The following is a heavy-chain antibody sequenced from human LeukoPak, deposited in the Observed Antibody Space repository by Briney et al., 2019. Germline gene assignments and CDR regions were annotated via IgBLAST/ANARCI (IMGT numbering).Heavy chain of an antibody. J-gene: IGHJ4*02. Sequence: SETLSLTCTVSGYSISTAYYWGWIRQPPGKGLEWIGSIYHSGSAYYNPSLKSRVTISVDTSKNQFSLKLSSVTAADTAVYYCAIGYYGDSFDYWGQGTLVTVSS. CDR1: GYSISTAYY. D-gene: IGHD4-17*01. CDR3: AIGYYGDSFDY. CDR2: IYHSGSA. V-gene: IGHV4-38-2*02.